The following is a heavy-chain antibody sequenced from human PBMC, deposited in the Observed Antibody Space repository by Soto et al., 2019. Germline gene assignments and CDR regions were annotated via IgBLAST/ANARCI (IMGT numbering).Heavy chain of an antibody. CDR3: ARQRTTVVTQAYFDH. CDR2: IYYSGRT. Sequence: XETLSLACIVYGDSISSRSSYWDWIRQPPGKGLEWIGSIYYSGRTYYNPSFKSRVTISIDTSKNQFSLKLSSVTATDTAVYYCARQRTTVVTQAYFDHWGQGALVTV. J-gene: IGHJ4*02. V-gene: IGHV4-39*01. D-gene: IGHD2-21*02. CDR1: GDSISSRSSY.